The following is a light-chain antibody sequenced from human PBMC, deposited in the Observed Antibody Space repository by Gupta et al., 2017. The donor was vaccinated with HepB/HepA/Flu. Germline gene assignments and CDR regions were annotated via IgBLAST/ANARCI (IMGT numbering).Light chain of an antibody. CDR3: QQYNNWPWT. CDR2: GAS. V-gene: IGKV3-15*01. Sequence: EIVMTQSPATLSVSPGERVAFSCRASQDVHTNLAWMQQKPGQAPKVLFYGASARATGVPARFIGSGSRTEFTLTITSLQSEDVAVYVRQQYNNWPWTFGQGTKVEI. J-gene: IGKJ1*01. CDR1: QDVHTN.